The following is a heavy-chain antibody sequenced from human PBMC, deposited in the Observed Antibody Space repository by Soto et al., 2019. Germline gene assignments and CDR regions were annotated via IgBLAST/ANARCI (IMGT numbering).Heavy chain of an antibody. Sequence: GGSLRLSCAASGFTFSSYAMHWVRQAPGKGLEWVAVISYDGSNKYYADSVKGRFTISRDNSKNTLYLQMNSLRAEDTAVYYCARDRNGFDYWGQGTLVTVPQ. D-gene: IGHD4-4*01. CDR2: ISYDGSNK. CDR3: ARDRNGFDY. J-gene: IGHJ4*02. V-gene: IGHV3-30-3*01. CDR1: GFTFSSYA.